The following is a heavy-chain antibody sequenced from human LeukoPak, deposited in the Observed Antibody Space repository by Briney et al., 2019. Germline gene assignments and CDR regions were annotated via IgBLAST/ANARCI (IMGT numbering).Heavy chain of an antibody. Sequence: SQTLSLTRTVSGGSISSGDYYWSWIRQPPGKGLEWIGYIYYSGSTYYNPSLKSRVTISVDTSKNQFSLKLSSVTAADTAVYYCARVPTYYYDSSGYYFDYWGQGTLVTVSS. CDR3: ARVPTYYYDSSGYYFDY. CDR1: GGSISSGDYY. V-gene: IGHV4-30-4*01. CDR2: IYYSGST. D-gene: IGHD3-22*01. J-gene: IGHJ4*02.